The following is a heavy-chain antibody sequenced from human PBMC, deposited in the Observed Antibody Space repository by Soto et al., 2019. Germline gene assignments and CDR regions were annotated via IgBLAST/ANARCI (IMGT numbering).Heavy chain of an antibody. J-gene: IGHJ6*02. V-gene: IGHV4-4*02. CDR2: IYHSGST. CDR1: GGSIISSNW. D-gene: IGHD6-13*01. Sequence: LSLTCAVSGGSIISSNWWSWVRQPPGKGLEWIGEIYHSGSTNYNPSLKSRVTISVDKSKNQFSLKLSSVTAADTAVYYCASLYSSIDYYYYGMDVWGQGTTVTSP. CDR3: ASLYSSIDYYYYGMDV.